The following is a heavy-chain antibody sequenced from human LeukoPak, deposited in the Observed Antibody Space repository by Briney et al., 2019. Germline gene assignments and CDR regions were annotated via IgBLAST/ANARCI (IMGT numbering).Heavy chain of an antibody. D-gene: IGHD3-10*01. J-gene: IGHJ4*02. CDR2: IYYSGST. Sequence: PSETLSLTCNVSGDSVSSVYWSWIRQPPGKGLEWIGSIYYSGSTYYNPSLKSRVTISVDTSKNQFSLKLSSVTAADTAVYYRARVLGVTMVRGAHYYFDYWGQGTLVTVSS. V-gene: IGHV4-39*07. CDR1: GDSVSSVY. CDR3: ARVLGVTMVRGAHYYFDY.